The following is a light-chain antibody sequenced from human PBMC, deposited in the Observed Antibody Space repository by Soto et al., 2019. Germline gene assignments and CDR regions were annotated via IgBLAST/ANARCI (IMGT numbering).Light chain of an antibody. V-gene: IGKV3-15*01. Sequence: EIVMTQSPATLSVSPGERATLSCRASQSVSSNLAWYQQKPGQAHRLLIYGASTRATGIQARFSGSGSGTEFTLTISRLEPEDFAVYYCKQSGSSPITFGQGTRLEN. CDR2: GAS. J-gene: IGKJ5*01. CDR1: QSVSSN. CDR3: KQSGSSPIT.